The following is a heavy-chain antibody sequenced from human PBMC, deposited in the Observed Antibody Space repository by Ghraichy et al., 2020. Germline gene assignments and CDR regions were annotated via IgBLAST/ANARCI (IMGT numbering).Heavy chain of an antibody. CDR1: GFTFRSYG. J-gene: IGHJ5*02. V-gene: IGHV3-33*01. D-gene: IGHD1-26*01. CDR2: IWHDGSYK. Sequence: GGSLRLSCGASGFTFRSYGMHWVRQAPGKGLEWVAGIWHDGSYKYYADSVKGRFTISRDNRKNTLYLQMNSLRVEDTAVYYCARDRGSGSSLVWFDPWGQGTLVIVSS. CDR3: ARDRGSGSSLVWFDP.